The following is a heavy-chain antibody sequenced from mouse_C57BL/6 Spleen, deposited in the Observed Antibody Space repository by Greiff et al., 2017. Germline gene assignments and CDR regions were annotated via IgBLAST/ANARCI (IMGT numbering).Heavy chain of an antibody. J-gene: IGHJ3*01. D-gene: IGHD2-1*01. V-gene: IGHV1-15*01. CDR2: IDPETGGT. CDR1: GYTFTDYE. Sequence: QVQLQQSGAELVRPGASVTLSCKASGYTFTDYEMHWVKQTPVHGLEWIGAIDPETGGTAYNQKFKGKAILTADKSSSTAYMELRSLTSEDSAVYYCTRGPHYYLAYWGQGTLVTVSA. CDR3: TRGPHYYLAY.